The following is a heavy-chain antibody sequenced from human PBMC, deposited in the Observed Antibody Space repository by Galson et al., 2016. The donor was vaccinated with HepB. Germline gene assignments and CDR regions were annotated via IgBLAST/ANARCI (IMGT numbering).Heavy chain of an antibody. Sequence: SLRLSCAGSGITFKDAWMSWVRQAPGKGLEWVGRIKSRLDGGTIDYAAPAKGRFTISRDDSRATLYLQMNSLKIEDTAVYHCATNRPGGNYYFGLDVWGPGTTGTVSS. CDR3: ATNRPGGNYYFGLDV. V-gene: IGHV3-15*01. CDR2: IKSRLDGGTI. CDR1: GITFKDAW. D-gene: IGHD1-14*01. J-gene: IGHJ6*02.